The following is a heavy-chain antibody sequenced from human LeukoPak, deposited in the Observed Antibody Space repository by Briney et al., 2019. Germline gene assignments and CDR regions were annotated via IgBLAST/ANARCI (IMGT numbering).Heavy chain of an antibody. CDR1: GGSISSSSYY. CDR2: IYYSGST. Sequence: SETLSLTCTVSGGSISSSSYYWGWIRQPPGKGLEWIGSIYYSGSTYYNPSLKSRVTISVDTSKNQFSLKPSSVTAADTAVYYCVRHVLYDSSGYSRTQKYYFDYWGQVTLVTVSS. V-gene: IGHV4-39*01. D-gene: IGHD3-22*01. J-gene: IGHJ4*02. CDR3: VRHVLYDSSGYSRTQKYYFDY.